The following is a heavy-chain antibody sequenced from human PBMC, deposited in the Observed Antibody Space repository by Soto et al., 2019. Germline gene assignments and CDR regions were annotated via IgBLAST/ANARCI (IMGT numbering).Heavy chain of an antibody. CDR3: ARVGGGLASLGYYGMDV. V-gene: IGHV1-2*04. CDR1: GYTFIGYY. J-gene: IGHJ6*02. D-gene: IGHD3-10*01. CDR2: INPNSGGT. Sequence: QVQLVQSGAEVKKTGASVKVSCKASGYTFIGYYIHWVRQAPGQGLEWMGWINPNSGGTNYAQRLQGWVTMTRDRSISTAYMELGRLKSDDTAVYYCARVGGGLASLGYYGMDVWGQGTTVTVSS.